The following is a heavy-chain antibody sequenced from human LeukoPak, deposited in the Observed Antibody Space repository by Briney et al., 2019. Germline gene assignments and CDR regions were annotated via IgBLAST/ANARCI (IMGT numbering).Heavy chain of an antibody. D-gene: IGHD3-3*01. J-gene: IGHJ4*02. CDR1: GFTFSNAW. V-gene: IGHV3-15*01. CDR2: IKSKTDGGTT. CDR3: TTVAFYDFWSGYYLYYFDY. Sequence: GGSLRLSCAASGFTFSNAWMSWVRQAPGKGLEWVGRIKSKTDGGTTDYAAPVKGRFTISRDDSKNTLYLQMNSLKTEDTAVYYCTTVAFYDFWSGYYLYYFDYWGQGTLVTVSS.